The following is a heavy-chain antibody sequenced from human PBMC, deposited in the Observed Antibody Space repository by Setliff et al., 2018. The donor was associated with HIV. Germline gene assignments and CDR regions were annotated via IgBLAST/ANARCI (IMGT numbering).Heavy chain of an antibody. D-gene: IGHD4-4*01. V-gene: IGHV4-39*01. CDR2: IHSSGIT. CDR1: GGSISSTIYH. CDR3: ATHASTVQDAMDV. J-gene: IGHJ6*02. Sequence: SETLSLTCTVSGGSISSTIYHWVWIRQPPGEGLEWIGNIHSSGITYYKPSLKSRLTISLDTSKNQFSLKLSSVTAADTAVYYCATHASTVQDAMDVWGQGTTVTVSS.